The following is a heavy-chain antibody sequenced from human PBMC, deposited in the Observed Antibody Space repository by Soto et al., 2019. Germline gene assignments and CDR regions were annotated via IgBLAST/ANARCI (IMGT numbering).Heavy chain of an antibody. D-gene: IGHD2-2*01. J-gene: IGHJ4*02. CDR3: ARPARECNRPGCAN. V-gene: IGHV3-7*01. CDR1: GLAFRTYW. CDR2: INQDGSES. Sequence: EVQLLESGGGFVQPGGSLRLSCVVSGLAFRTYWMSWVRQPPGKGLEWVANINQDGSESYYVDSVKGRFTISRNNAKNSLYLQMTSLRAEDTAVYYCARPARECNRPGCANWGQGTLINGST.